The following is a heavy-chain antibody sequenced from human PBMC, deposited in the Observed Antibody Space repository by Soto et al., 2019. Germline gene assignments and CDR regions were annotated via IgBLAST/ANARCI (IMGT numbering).Heavy chain of an antibody. CDR1: GSTFRSYG. CDR2: ISYDGSNK. D-gene: IGHD3-22*01. Sequence: QVQLVESGGGVVQPGRSLRLSCAASGSTFRSYGMHWVRQAPGKGLEWVAAISYDGSNKNYVDSVKGRFTISRDNSENTLYLQMYSLRAEDAAVYYCAKDTYYHDSTGYYVFDYWGQGTLVTVSS. J-gene: IGHJ4*02. CDR3: AKDTYYHDSTGYYVFDY. V-gene: IGHV3-30*18.